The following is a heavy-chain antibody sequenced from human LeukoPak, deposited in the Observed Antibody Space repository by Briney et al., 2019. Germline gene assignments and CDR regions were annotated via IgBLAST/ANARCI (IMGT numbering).Heavy chain of an antibody. D-gene: IGHD1-26*01. Sequence: SETLSVTCTVSGGSISSYYWTWIRQPPGNGLEWIGYIYYTGSTNYNPSLKSRVTISVDTSKNQFSLRLNSVTAADTAVYYCARASGSLGSADYWGQGTLVTVSS. J-gene: IGHJ4*02. CDR3: ARASGSLGSADY. V-gene: IGHV4-59*01. CDR2: IYYTGST. CDR1: GGSISSYY.